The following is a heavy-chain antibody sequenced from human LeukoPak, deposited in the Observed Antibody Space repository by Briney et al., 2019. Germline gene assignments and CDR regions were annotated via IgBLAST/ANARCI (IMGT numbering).Heavy chain of an antibody. CDR3: ATIYCSSTSCYTGRGVFDY. CDR1: GGSFSGYY. Sequence: SETLSLTCAVYGGSFSGYYWSWIRQPPGKGLEWIGEINHSGSTNYNPSLKSRVTISVDTSKNQFSLKLSSVTAADTAVYYCATIYCSSTSCYTGRGVFDYWGQGTLVTVSS. D-gene: IGHD2-2*02. V-gene: IGHV4-34*01. J-gene: IGHJ4*02. CDR2: INHSGST.